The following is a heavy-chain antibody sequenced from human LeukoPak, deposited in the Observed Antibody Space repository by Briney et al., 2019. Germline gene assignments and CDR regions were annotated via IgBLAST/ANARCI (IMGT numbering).Heavy chain of an antibody. J-gene: IGHJ4*02. V-gene: IGHV1-2*02. CDR3: ARGWSSGWYRTPSVY. D-gene: IGHD6-19*01. CDR2: INPNSGGT. CDR1: GYTFTDYY. Sequence: GASVKVSCKASGYTFTDYYMHWVRQAPGQGLEWMGWINPNSGGTNYAQKFQGRVTMTRDTSISTAYMELSRLRSDDTAVYYCARGWSSGWYRTPSVYWGQGTLVTVSS.